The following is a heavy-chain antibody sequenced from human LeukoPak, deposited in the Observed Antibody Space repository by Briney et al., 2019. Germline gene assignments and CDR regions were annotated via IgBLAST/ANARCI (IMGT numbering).Heavy chain of an antibody. V-gene: IGHV3-21*01. CDR2: ISTSSSYI. D-gene: IGHD6-19*01. CDR1: GFTFSRNS. Sequence: GGSLRLSCAACGFTFSRNSMNGVRHAPGGGVEGGSSISTSSSYIYYADSVKGRFTISRDNAKNSLYLQMNSLRVDDTAVYYWARGASVVAGSDDAFDIWGQGTMVTVSS. J-gene: IGHJ3*02. CDR3: ARGASVVAGSDDAFDI.